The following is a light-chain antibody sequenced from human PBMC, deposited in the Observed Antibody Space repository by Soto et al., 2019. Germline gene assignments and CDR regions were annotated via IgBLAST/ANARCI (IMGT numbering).Light chain of an antibody. Sequence: DIQMTQSPSSLSASVGDRVTITCRASQGISNYLAWYQQKPGKVPKLLIYAASTSQSGVPSRFSGSGSGTDVTLTISRLQPEDVATYYCQKYNSAPRTFGQGTKVEIK. CDR3: QKYNSAPRT. J-gene: IGKJ1*01. CDR1: QGISNY. V-gene: IGKV1-27*01. CDR2: AAS.